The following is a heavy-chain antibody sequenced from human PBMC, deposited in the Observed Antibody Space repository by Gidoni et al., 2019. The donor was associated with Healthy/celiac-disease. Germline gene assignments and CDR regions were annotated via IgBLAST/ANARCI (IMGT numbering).Heavy chain of an antibody. CDR2: IYYSGST. J-gene: IGHJ4*02. V-gene: IGHV4-39*01. CDR1: GCSLRNSSYY. D-gene: IGHD1-26*01. CDR3: ARQARDHSGSYYEYYFDY. Sequence: QLQLQESVPGLVKPSEPLSLTCTVSGCSLRNSSYYWGWIRPPPGKGLEWIGSIYYSGSTYYNPSLKSRVTISVDTSKNQFSLKLSSVTAADTAVYYCARQARDHSGSYYEYYFDYWGQGTLVTVSS.